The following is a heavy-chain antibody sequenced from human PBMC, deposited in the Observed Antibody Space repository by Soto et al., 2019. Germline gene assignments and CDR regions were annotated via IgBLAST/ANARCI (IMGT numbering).Heavy chain of an antibody. Sequence: QVQLVESGGGVVQPGRSLRLSCAASGFTFSSYAMHWVRQAPGKGLVWVAVISYDGSNKYYVDSVKGRFTISRDNSKNTLYLQMNSLRAEDTAVYYCARVLWDGYNSGYYYGMDVWGQGTTVTVCS. D-gene: IGHD5-12*01. J-gene: IGHJ6*02. CDR2: ISYDGSNK. CDR1: GFTFSSYA. V-gene: IGHV3-30-3*01. CDR3: ARVLWDGYNSGYYYGMDV.